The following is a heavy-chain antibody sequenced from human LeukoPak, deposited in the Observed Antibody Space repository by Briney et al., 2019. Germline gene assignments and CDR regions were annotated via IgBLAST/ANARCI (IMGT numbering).Heavy chain of an antibody. CDR1: GGTFSSYA. CDR2: IIPIFGTA. J-gene: IGHJ6*02. CDR3: ASCPGPCYYYHGMDV. V-gene: IGHV1-69*13. Sequence: ASVKVSCKASGGTFSSYAISWVRQAPGQGLEWMGGIIPIFGTANYAQKFQGRVTITADESTSTAYMELSSLRSEDTAVYYCASCPGPCYYYHGMDVWGQGTTVTVSS.